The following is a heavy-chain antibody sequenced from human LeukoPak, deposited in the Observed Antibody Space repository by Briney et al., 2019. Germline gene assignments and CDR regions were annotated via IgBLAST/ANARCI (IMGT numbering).Heavy chain of an antibody. V-gene: IGHV3-53*01. Sequence: GGSLRLSCAVSGFTFNNYGMSWVRQAPGKGLEWVSVIHKSATTYYADTVKGRFTISRDNSKNTLYLQMNSLRVEDTAVYYCARSLRVRGVPDYMDVWGKGTTVTISS. CDR3: ARSLRVRGVPDYMDV. J-gene: IGHJ6*03. CDR2: IHKSATT. CDR1: GFTFNNYG. D-gene: IGHD3-10*01.